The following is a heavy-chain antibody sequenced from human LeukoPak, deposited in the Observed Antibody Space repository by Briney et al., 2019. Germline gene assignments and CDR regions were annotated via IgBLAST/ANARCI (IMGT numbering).Heavy chain of an antibody. D-gene: IGHD2-15*01. J-gene: IGHJ4*02. CDR2: ISAYDGNT. CDR1: GYTFTSYG. V-gene: IGHV1-18*01. CDR3: ARGAVVEGFDY. Sequence: ASVKASCKASGYTFTSYGISWVRQAPGQGLEWMGWISAYDGNTNYAQKLQGRVTMTTDTSTSTAYMELRSLRSEDTAVYYCARGAVVEGFDYWGQGTLVTVSS.